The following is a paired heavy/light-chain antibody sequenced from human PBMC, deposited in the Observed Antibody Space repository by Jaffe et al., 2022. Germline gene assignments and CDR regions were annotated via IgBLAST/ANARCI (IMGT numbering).Heavy chain of an antibody. J-gene: IGHJ3*02. CDR2: IRSKAYGGTT. CDR3: TRDQWVYGFDI. CDR1: GFTFGDYA. D-gene: IGHD1-26*01. Sequence: EVQLVESGGGLVQPGRSLRLSCTASGFTFGDYAISWVRQAPGKGLEWVGFIRSKAYGGTTEYAASVKGRFTISRDDSKSIAYLQMNSLKIEDTAVYYCTRDQWVYGFDIWGQGTMVTVSS. V-gene: IGHV3-49*04.
Light chain of an antibody. CDR1: QSVSSN. CDR2: GAS. Sequence: EIVMTQSPATLSVSPGERASLSCRASQSVSSNLAWYQHKPGQAPRLLIYGASTRATGIPARFSGSGSGTEFTLTISSLQSEDFAVYYCQQNDNWPRTFGQGTKVEIK. CDR3: QQNDNWPRT. J-gene: IGKJ1*01. V-gene: IGKV3-15*01.